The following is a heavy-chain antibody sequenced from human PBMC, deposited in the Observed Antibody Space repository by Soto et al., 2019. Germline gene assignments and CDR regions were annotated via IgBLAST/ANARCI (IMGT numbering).Heavy chain of an antibody. Sequence: QVQLQESGPGLVNPSQTLSLTCTVSGGSISSDTYFWNWIRQHPGKGLEWIGYIYSSGNTYYNPSLNSRVAISINRSKRQISLKLSTVTVADTAVYYCARARGGNSVSRNYYGMDVWGQGTTVTVSS. CDR3: ARARGGNSVSRNYYGMDV. D-gene: IGHD3-10*01. V-gene: IGHV4-31*03. J-gene: IGHJ6*02. CDR1: GGSISSDTYF. CDR2: IYSSGNT.